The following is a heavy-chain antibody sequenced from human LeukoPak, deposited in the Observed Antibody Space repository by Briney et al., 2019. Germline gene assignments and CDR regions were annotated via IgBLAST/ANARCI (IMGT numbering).Heavy chain of an antibody. Sequence: SSETLSLTCTVSGGSISNYYWSWIRQPPGKGLEWIGYVSYSGSTNCNPSLESRVTILVDTSKNRFSLKLSSVTAADTAVYYCARAFSSSWSFFDHWGQGTLVTVSS. CDR1: GGSISNYY. V-gene: IGHV4-59*01. CDR3: ARAFSSSWSFFDH. CDR2: VSYSGST. D-gene: IGHD6-13*01. J-gene: IGHJ4*02.